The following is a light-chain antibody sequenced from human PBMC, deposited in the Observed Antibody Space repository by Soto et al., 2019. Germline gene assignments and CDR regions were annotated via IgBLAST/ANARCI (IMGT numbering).Light chain of an antibody. Sequence: DIQMTQSPSSLSATVGDRVTITCRASQTIGKYLNWYQQQPGKVPKLLIYDASYLQSGVPSRFSGSESGTDFTLNISDLRPEDFETYYCQQSFSIPFTFGPGPKVDIK. CDR2: DAS. CDR1: QTIGKY. V-gene: IGKV1-39*01. J-gene: IGKJ3*01. CDR3: QQSFSIPFT.